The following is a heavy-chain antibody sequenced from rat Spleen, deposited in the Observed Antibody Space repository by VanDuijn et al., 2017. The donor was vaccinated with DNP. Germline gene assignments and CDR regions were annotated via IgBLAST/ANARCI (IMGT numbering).Heavy chain of an antibody. V-gene: IGHV5-27*01. Sequence: EVQLVESGGGLVQPGRSLKLSCAASGFTFSNYGMAWVRQAPTKGLEWVASITNSGGSTYYRDSVKGRFTTSRDNAKSTLYLQMDSLRSEDTATYYCTTGSYFDYWGQGVMVTVSS. CDR1: GFTFSNYG. CDR3: TTGSYFDY. J-gene: IGHJ2*01. D-gene: IGHD5-1*01. CDR2: ITNSGGST.